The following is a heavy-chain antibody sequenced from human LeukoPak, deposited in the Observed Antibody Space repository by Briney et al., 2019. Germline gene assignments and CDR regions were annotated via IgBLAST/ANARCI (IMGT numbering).Heavy chain of an antibody. CDR1: GFTFSSYE. CDR3: ARTTAF. CDR2: ISSSGSPI. V-gene: IGHV3-48*03. Sequence: GGSLRLSCTASGFTFSSYEMNWVRQAPGKGLEWVSDISSSGSPIYYADSVKGRFTVSRDNAKNSLYLQMSSLRAEDTAVYYCARTTAFWGQGTLVAVSS. D-gene: IGHD1-1*01. J-gene: IGHJ4*02.